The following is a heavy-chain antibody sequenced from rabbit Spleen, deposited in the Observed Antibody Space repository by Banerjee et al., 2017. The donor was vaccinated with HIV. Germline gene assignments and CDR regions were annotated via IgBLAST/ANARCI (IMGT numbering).Heavy chain of an antibody. CDR3: ARDAGSSFSSYGMDL. Sequence: QEQLVESGGGLVKPGASLTLTCTASGFSFSSSYDMCWVRQAPGKGLEWIGCIDVTRSGTTYFASWAKGRFTISKTSSTTVTLQMTSLTVADTATYFCARDAGSSFSSYGMDLWGPGTLVTVS. D-gene: IGHD8-1*01. CDR1: GFSFSSSYD. J-gene: IGHJ6*01. V-gene: IGHV1S45*01. CDR2: IDVTRSGTT.